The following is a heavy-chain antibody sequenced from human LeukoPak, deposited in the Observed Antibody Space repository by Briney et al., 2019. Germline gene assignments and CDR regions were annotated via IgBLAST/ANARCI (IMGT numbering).Heavy chain of an antibody. V-gene: IGHV4-61*02. D-gene: IGHD6-6*01. CDR3: ARDLASSSSNYYYYMDV. Sequence: SQTLSLTCTVSDDSISSGSYYWTWIRQPAGKGLEWIGRIHTSGSTNYNPSLKSRVTISVDTSKTQFSLKLSSVTAADTAVYYCARDLASSSSNYYYYMDVWGKGTTVTVSS. J-gene: IGHJ6*03. CDR1: DDSISSGSYY. CDR2: IHTSGST.